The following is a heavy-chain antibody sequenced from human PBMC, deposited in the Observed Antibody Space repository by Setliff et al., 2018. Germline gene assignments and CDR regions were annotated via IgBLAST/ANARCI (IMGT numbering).Heavy chain of an antibody. CDR1: GYPLSKYY. CDR3: ARDRFYNSWSGTSITAPHDAFDI. D-gene: IGHD3-3*01. Sequence: ASVKVSCTASGYPLSKYYMHWVRQAPGQGLEWMGIINPSGGLTKYAQKFQGRVTMTSDTSTNTVYLEVSSLRSEDTAVYFCARDRFYNSWSGTSITAPHDAFDIWGQGTMVTVSS. J-gene: IGHJ3*02. V-gene: IGHV1-46*03. CDR2: INPSGGLT.